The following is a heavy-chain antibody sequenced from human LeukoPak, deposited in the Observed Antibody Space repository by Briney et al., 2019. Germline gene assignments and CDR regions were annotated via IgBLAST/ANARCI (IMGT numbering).Heavy chain of an antibody. D-gene: IGHD3-3*01. CDR1: GFTFTGHT. V-gene: IGHV3-23*01. CDR3: AKDPIPFYDFWSGYK. J-gene: IGHJ4*02. Sequence: GGSLRLSCAASGFTFTGHTMTWLRQAPGKGLEWVSIIGGRDDRTYYADSVKGRFTISRDNSKNILYLQMNSLRAEDTAVYYCAKDPIPFYDFWSGYKWGQGTLVTVSS. CDR2: IGGRDDRT.